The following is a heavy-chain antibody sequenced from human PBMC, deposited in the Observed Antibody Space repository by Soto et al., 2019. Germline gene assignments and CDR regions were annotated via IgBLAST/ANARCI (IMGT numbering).Heavy chain of an antibody. CDR2: INSDGSST. J-gene: IGHJ6*02. CDR3: ARDDNDFWSGYQTYYYYYGMDV. CDR1: GFTFSRYW. D-gene: IGHD3-3*01. V-gene: IGHV3-74*01. Sequence: PGGSLRLSCAASGFTFSRYWMHWVRQAPGKGLVCVSRINSDGSSTSYADSVKGRFTISRDNAKNTLYLQMNSLRAEDTAVYYCARDDNDFWSGYQTYYYYYGMDVWGQGTTVTVSS.